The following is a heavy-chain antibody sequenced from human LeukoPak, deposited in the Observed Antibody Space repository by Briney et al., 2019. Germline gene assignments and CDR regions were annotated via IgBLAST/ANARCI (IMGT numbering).Heavy chain of an antibody. CDR3: AKPEKQSQYYFYYMDV. D-gene: IGHD1-14*01. CDR1: GFTFSYYG. J-gene: IGHJ6*03. V-gene: IGHV3-30*02. CDR2: IRFDGSHK. Sequence: PGGSLRLSCAASGFTFSYYGMHWVRQAPGKGLEWVAFIRFDGSHKYYADSVKGRFTISRDDSKNTLYLQMNSLRAEDTAVYYCAKPEKQSQYYFYYMDVWGKGTTVTISS.